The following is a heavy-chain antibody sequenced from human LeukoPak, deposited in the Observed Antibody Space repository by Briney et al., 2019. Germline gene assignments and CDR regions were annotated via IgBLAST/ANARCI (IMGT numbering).Heavy chain of an antibody. J-gene: IGHJ4*02. CDR1: GFTFSAYW. V-gene: IGHV3-48*04. CDR2: ISSSGSTI. D-gene: IGHD1-7*01. CDR3: AREKPELDY. Sequence: PGGSLRLSCDASGFTFSAYWMNWVRQAPGKGLEWVSYISSSGSTIYYADSVKGRFTISRGNAKNSLYLQMKSLRVEDTAVYYCAREKPELDYWGQGTLVTVSS.